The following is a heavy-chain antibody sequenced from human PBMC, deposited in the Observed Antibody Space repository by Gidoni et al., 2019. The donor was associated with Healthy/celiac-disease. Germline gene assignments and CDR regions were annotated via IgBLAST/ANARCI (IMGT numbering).Heavy chain of an antibody. CDR1: GFTFSSYG. CDR2: ISYDGSNK. D-gene: IGHD4-17*01. Sequence: QVQLVESGGGVVQPGRSLRLSCAASGFTFSSYGMHWVRQAPGKGLAWVAVISYDGSNKYYADSVKGRFTISRDNSKNTLYLQMNSLRAEDTAVYYCAKDSGYGDYLAFDIWGQGTMVTVSS. J-gene: IGHJ3*02. CDR3: AKDSGYGDYLAFDI. V-gene: IGHV3-30*18.